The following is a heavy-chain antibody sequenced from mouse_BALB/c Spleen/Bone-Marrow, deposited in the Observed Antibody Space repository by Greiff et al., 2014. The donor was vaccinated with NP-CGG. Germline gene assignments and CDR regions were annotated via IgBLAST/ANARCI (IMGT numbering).Heavy chain of an antibody. CDR1: GYTFTNYY. V-gene: IGHV14-3*02. D-gene: IGHD2-2*01. CDR3: ARSYGYGKSFAY. Sequence: VQLKQSGAELVKPGASVKLSCKASGYTFTNYYMHWVKQRPEQGLEWIGRIDPADSNTQYNPKFQGKATITVDKSSNTAYMQLSSLRSEDTAVYYCARSYGYGKSFAYWGQGTLVTVSA. CDR2: IDPADSNT. J-gene: IGHJ3*01.